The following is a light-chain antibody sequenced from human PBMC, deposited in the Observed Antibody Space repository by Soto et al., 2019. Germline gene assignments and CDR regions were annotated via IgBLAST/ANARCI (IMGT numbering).Light chain of an antibody. V-gene: IGKV3-11*01. J-gene: IGKJ4*01. CDR2: DAS. Sequence: EIVWTQAPATLSLSPVERATLSCRARLRFGYHSAWYQQKPCQAPRLLIYDASNRSTGIPARFSGSGSGADFTLAISSLEPEDFAVYYCQWRSNWPPVPFRGGTNVELK. CDR3: QWRSNWPPVP. CDR1: LRFGYH.